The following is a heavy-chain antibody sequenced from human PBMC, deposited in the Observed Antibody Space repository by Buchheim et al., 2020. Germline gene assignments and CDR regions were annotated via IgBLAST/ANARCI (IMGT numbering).Heavy chain of an antibody. CDR1: GFTFSSYG. CDR2: IWYDGSNK. J-gene: IGHJ6*02. V-gene: IGHV3-33*01. Sequence: QVQLVESGGGVVQPGRSLRLSCAASGFTFSSYGMHWVRQAPGKGLEWVAVIWYDGSNKYYADSVKGRFTISRDNSKNTLYLQMNSLRAEDTAVYYCARDDREQRGGYCSSTSCYTSYYYYYGMDVWGQGTT. CDR3: ARDDREQRGGYCSSTSCYTSYYYYYGMDV. D-gene: IGHD2-2*02.